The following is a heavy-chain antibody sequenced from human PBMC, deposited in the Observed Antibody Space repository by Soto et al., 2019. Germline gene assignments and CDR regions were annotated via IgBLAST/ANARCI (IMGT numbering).Heavy chain of an antibody. D-gene: IGHD3-22*01. CDR3: ARGRRYYDSSGYYY. J-gene: IGHJ4*02. V-gene: IGHV4-34*01. Sequence: SETLSLTCAVYGGSFSGYYWSWIRQPPGKGLEWIGEINHSGSTNYNPSLKSRVTISVDTSKNQFSLKLSSVTAADTAVYYCARGRRYYDSSGYYYWGQGTLVTVSS. CDR2: INHSGST. CDR1: GGSFSGYY.